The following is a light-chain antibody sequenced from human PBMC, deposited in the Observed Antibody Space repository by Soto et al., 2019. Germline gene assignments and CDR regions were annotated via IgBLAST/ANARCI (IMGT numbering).Light chain of an antibody. CDR1: QSVGSD. Sequence: EIVMTQTPATLSVSPGERAPLSCRASQSVGSDLAWYQPKAGQAPRLVIYDSFTSATGVPTRISGSGSGTEFTLPISSLQSEDFAVYYCQQYNSWPLTFGGGTTVDLK. CDR2: DSF. J-gene: IGKJ4*01. V-gene: IGKV3D-15*01. CDR3: QQYNSWPLT.